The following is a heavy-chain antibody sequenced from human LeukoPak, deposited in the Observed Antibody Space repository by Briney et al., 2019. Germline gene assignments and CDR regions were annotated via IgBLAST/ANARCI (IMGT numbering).Heavy chain of an antibody. Sequence: PGGSLRLSCAASGFTFSSYAMSWVRQAPGKGLECVSGIFIHGDETYHAESVKGRFTTSRDNSKSTLYLQMNSLRADDTAVYYCAKHTGGILRSLDYRGQGTLVTVSS. J-gene: IGHJ4*02. CDR3: AKHTGGILRSLDY. CDR1: GFTFSSYA. V-gene: IGHV3-23*01. D-gene: IGHD5/OR15-5a*01. CDR2: IFIHGDET.